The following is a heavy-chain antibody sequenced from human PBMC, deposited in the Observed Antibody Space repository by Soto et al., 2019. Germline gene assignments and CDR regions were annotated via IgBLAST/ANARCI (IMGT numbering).Heavy chain of an antibody. J-gene: IGHJ6*02. D-gene: IGHD2-2*01. CDR3: ARPSLDCSSTSCYYYYYYGMDV. CDR1: GYSFTSYW. V-gene: IGHV5-51*01. CDR2: IYPGDSDT. Sequence: GESLKISCKGSGYSFTSYWIGWVRQMPGKGLEWMGIIYPGDSDTRYSPSFQGQVTISADKSISTAYLQWSSLKASDTAMYYCARPSLDCSSTSCYYYYYYGMDVWGQGTTVTVSS.